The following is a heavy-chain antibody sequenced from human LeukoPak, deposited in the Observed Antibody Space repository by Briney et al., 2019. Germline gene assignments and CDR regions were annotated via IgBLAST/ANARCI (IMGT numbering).Heavy chain of an antibody. J-gene: IGHJ5*02. CDR1: GFTLSTHV. V-gene: IGHV3-30*04. D-gene: IGHD2-15*01. CDR3: AMKVVVVAATDWFDP. Sequence: PGGSLRLSCAASGFTLSTHVMHWVRQAPGKGLEWVAVISENGSIKYYADSVRGRFTISRDNSKNTLYLQMNSLTPEDTAVYYCAMKVVVVAATDWFDPWGQGTLVTVSP. CDR2: ISENGSIK.